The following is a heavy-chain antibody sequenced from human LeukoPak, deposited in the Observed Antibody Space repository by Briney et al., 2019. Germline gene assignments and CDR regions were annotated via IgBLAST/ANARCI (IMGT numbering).Heavy chain of an antibody. V-gene: IGHV3-21*01. J-gene: IGHJ4*02. CDR2: ISSSSSYI. D-gene: IGHD1-26*01. CDR1: GFTFSTYS. Sequence: GGSLRLSCAASGFTFSTYSMNWVRQAPGKGLGWVSSISSSSSYIYYADSVKGRFTISRDNAKNSLYLQMNSLRAEDTAVYYCARTQSGSYGFDYWGQGTLVTVSS. CDR3: ARTQSGSYGFDY.